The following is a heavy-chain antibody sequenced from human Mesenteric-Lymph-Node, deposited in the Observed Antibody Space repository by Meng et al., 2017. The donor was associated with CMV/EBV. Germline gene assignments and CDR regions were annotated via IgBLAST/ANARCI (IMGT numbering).Heavy chain of an antibody. J-gene: IGHJ4*02. CDR3: VRGAYCYDSSGYYYYFDY. D-gene: IGHD3-22*01. CDR1: SISSSNW. CDR2: IYHSGST. Sequence: SISSSNWWSWVRQPPGKGLEWIGEIYHSGSTNYNPSLKSRVTISVDKSKNQFSLKLSSVTAADTAVYYCVRGAYCYDSSGYYYYFDYWGQGTLVTVSS. V-gene: IGHV4-4*02.